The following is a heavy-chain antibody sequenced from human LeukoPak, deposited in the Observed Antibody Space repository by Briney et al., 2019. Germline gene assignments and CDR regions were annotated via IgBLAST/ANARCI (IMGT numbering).Heavy chain of an antibody. CDR3: AREGITMVRGGFDP. J-gene: IGHJ5*02. CDR1: GFTFSSYW. V-gene: IGHV3-74*01. CDR2: INSDGSST. D-gene: IGHD3-10*01. Sequence: GGSLRLSCAASGFTFSSYWMHWVRQAPGKGLVWVSRINSDGSSTSYADSVKGRFTISRDNAKNTLYLQMNSLRAKDTAVYYCAREGITMVRGGFDPWGQGTLVTVSS.